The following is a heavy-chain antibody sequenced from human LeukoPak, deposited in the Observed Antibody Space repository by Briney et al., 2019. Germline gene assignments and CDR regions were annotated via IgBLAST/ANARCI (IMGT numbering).Heavy chain of an antibody. D-gene: IGHD1-26*01. V-gene: IGHV3-30-3*01. CDR2: ISYDGSNK. CDR3: AREGRREFDY. J-gene: IGHJ4*02. CDR1: GLTFSSHW. Sequence: GGSLRLPCAASGLTFSSHWMHWVRQAPGKGLEWVAVISYDGSNKYYADSVKGRFTISRDNSKNTLYLQMNSLRAEDTAVYYCAREGRREFDYWGQGTLVTVSS.